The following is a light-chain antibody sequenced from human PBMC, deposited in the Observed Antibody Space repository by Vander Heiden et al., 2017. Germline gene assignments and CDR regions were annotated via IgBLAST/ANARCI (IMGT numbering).Light chain of an antibody. CDR2: GAS. J-gene: IGKJ4*01. V-gene: IGKV3-20*01. CDR1: QSVSSSY. Sequence: IVLTQSPGTLSLSPGERATLSCRASQSVSSSYLAWYQQKPGLAPRLLIYGASSRDTGIPDRFSGPAPGTGFTLTMSMREPVDFAMYYCQHYGCSPPTSFAGGT. CDR3: QHYGCSPPTS.